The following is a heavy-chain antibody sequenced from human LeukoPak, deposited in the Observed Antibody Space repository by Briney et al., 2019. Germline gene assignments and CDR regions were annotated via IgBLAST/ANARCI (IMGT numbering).Heavy chain of an antibody. CDR3: ARRRGYSSGWYRVTVDY. V-gene: IGHV4-34*01. CDR1: GGSFSGYY. D-gene: IGHD6-19*01. CDR2: INHSGST. J-gene: IGHJ4*02. Sequence: PSETLSLTCAVYGGSFSGYYWSWIRQPPGKGLEWIGEINHSGSTNYNPSLKSRVTISVDTSKNQFSLKLSSVTAADTAVYYCARRRGYSSGWYRVTVDYWGQGTLVTVSS.